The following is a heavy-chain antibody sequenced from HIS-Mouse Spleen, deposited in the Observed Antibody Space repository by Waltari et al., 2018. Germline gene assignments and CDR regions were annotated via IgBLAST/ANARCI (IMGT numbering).Heavy chain of an antibody. CDR3: AREIPYSSSWYDWYFDL. CDR2: IYYSGST. D-gene: IGHD6-13*01. J-gene: IGHJ2*01. Sequence: QLQLQESGPGLVKPSETLSLTCTVSCGSISSSSSSWGWFRLPPGKGLEWIGSIYYSGSTYYNPSLKSRVTISVDTSKNQFSLKLSSVTAADTAVYYCAREIPYSSSWYDWYFDLWGRGTLVTVSS. V-gene: IGHV4-39*07. CDR1: CGSISSSSSS.